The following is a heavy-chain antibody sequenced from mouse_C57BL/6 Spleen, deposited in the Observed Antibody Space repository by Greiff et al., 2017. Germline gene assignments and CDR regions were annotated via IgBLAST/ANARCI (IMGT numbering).Heavy chain of an antibody. Sequence: EVKVVESGGGLVKPGGSLKLSCAASGFTFSSYTMHWVRQTPEKRLEWVATISGGGGNTYYPDSVKGRFIISRDNAKNTLYLHMSSLRSEDTALYYCSRSYYSNYPVAYWGQGTLLTVSA. J-gene: IGHJ3*01. CDR1: GFTFSSYT. D-gene: IGHD2-5*01. V-gene: IGHV5-9*01. CDR2: ISGGGGNT. CDR3: SRSYYSNYPVAY.